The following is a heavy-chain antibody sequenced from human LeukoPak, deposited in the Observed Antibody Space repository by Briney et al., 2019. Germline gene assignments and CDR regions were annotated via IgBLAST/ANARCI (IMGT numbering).Heavy chain of an antibody. CDR3: AKQVTSIVVPAAIPGGPFQH. D-gene: IGHD2-2*01. CDR2: ISYDGSNK. J-gene: IGHJ1*01. V-gene: IGHV3-30-3*02. Sequence: PGRSLRLSCAASGFTFSSYAMHWVRQAPGKGLEWVAVISYDGSNKYYADSVKGRFTISRDNSKNTLYLQMNSLRAEDTAVYYCAKQVTSIVVPAAIPGGPFQHWGQGTLVTVSS. CDR1: GFTFSSYA.